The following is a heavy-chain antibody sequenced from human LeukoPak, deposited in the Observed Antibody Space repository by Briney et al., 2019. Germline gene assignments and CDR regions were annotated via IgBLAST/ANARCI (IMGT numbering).Heavy chain of an antibody. CDR2: MNPNSGNT. CDR3: ARRFMVRGVIIVDYFDY. J-gene: IGHJ4*02. Sequence: GASVKVSCKASGYTSTSYDINWVRQATGQGLEWMGWMNPNSGNTGYAQKFQGRVTITRNTSISTAYMELSSLRSEDTAVYYCARRFMVRGVIIVDYFDYWGQGTLVTVSS. V-gene: IGHV1-8*03. CDR1: GYTSTSYD. D-gene: IGHD3-10*01.